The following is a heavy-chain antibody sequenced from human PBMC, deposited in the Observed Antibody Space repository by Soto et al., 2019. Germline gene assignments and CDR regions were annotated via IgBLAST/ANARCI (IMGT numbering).Heavy chain of an antibody. CDR1: GYTFTGYY. V-gene: IGHV1-2*02. D-gene: IGHD3-22*01. J-gene: IGHJ4*02. CDR2: INPNSGGT. Sequence: GASVKVSCKASGYTFTGYYMHWVRQAPGQGLEWMGWINPNSGGTNYAQKFQGRVTMTRDTSISTAYMELSRLRSDDTAVYYCARAIHYYDSSGPRVWGQGTLVTVSS. CDR3: ARAIHYYDSSGPRV.